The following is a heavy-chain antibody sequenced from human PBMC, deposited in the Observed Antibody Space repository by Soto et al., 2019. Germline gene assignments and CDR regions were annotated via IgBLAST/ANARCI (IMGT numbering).Heavy chain of an antibody. CDR3: AKVSRPSRISTPDFDY. CDR2: ISYDGNTQ. Sequence: GGSLRLSCAASGFTLSSYSIHWVRQARGKGLDWVAVISYDGNTQFYGDSVKGRFIVSRDNSRNTLYLQLNNLQAEDTAVYYCAKVSRPSRISTPDFDYWGQGTLVTVSS. J-gene: IGHJ4*02. CDR1: GFTLSSYS. V-gene: IGHV3-30-3*01.